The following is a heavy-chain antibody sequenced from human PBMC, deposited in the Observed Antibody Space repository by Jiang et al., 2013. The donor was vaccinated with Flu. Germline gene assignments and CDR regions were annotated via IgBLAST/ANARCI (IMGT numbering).Heavy chain of an antibody. V-gene: IGHV1-18*01. D-gene: IGHD2-2*01. CDR3: ARDSAGYCASASCYESDF. Sequence: RQAPGQGFEWMGWXNPSXGNTKYAKRXQDRVTMTTDTSTNTAYMELRSLRSDDTAVYYCARDSAGYCASASCYESDFWGQGTLVTVSS. J-gene: IGHJ4*02. CDR2: XNPSXGNT.